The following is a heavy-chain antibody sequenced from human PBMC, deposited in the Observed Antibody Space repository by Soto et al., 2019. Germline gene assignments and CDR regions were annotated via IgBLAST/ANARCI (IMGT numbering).Heavy chain of an antibody. CDR2: ISGSGSSI. CDR3: ARDHTSSWTPSKFDL. D-gene: IGHD2-2*01. Sequence: EVQLVESGGGLVQPGGSLRVTCEASGFTFSNYEMNWVRQAPGKGLEWVAHISGSGSSIYYADSVKGRFTISRDNAKNALYLQMTSLSAEDTAFYYSARDHTSSWTPSKFDLWGQGILVTVSS. J-gene: IGHJ5*02. CDR1: GFTFSNYE. V-gene: IGHV3-48*03.